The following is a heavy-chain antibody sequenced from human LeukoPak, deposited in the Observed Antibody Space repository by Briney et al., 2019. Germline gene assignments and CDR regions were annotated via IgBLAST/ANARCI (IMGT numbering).Heavy chain of an antibody. J-gene: IGHJ4*02. V-gene: IGHV1-2*02. CDR2: INPNSGGT. CDR3: ARDARITGNLWGAFDY. Sequence: ASVKVSCKASGYTFTGYYMHWVRQAPGQGLEWMGWINPNSGGTNYAQKFQGRVTMTRDTSISTAYMELSRLRSDDTAVYYCARDARITGNLWGAFDYWGQGTLVTVSS. D-gene: IGHD1-20*01. CDR1: GYTFTGYY.